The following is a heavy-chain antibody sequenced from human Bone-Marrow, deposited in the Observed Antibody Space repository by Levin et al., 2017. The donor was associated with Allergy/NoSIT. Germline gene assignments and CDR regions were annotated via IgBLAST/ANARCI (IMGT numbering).Heavy chain of an antibody. V-gene: IGHV3-30*18. D-gene: IGHD1-26*01. CDR1: GFSFSNYG. J-gene: IGHJ4*02. Sequence: PGGSLRLSCAASGFSFSNYGMHWVRQAPGKGPEWVGLIAYDGSYKHYADSVKGRFTIARDNSKNMFYLQMNSLRPEDTAVYYCAKEEVGFDYWGQGTLVTVSS. CDR3: AKEEVGFDY. CDR2: IAYDGSYK.